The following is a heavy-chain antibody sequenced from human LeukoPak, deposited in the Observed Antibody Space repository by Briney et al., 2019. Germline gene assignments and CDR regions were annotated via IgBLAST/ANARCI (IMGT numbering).Heavy chain of an antibody. CDR1: GFTFSSYE. CDR2: ISSSGSTI. D-gene: IGHD6-13*01. J-gene: IGHJ4*02. V-gene: IGHV3-48*03. Sequence: PGGSLRLSCAASGFTFSSYEMNWVRQAPGKGLEWVSYISSSGSTIYYADSVKGRFTISRDNAKNSLYLQMNSLRAEDTAVYYCARAALYVPQQQLDDWGQGTLVTVSS. CDR3: ARAALYVPQQQLDD.